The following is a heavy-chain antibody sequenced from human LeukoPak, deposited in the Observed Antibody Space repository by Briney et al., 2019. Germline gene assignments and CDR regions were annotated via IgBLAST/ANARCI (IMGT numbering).Heavy chain of an antibody. D-gene: IGHD1-26*01. CDR1: GLTVSDTY. CDR3: ARRYSGSLNAFDI. Sequence: GGSLRLSCAVSGLTVSDTYMTWIRQAPGKGLEWVSVIYSGGGTAYADSVKGRSTFSRDNSKNTLYLQMNSLRAEDTALYYCARRYSGSLNAFDIWGQGTMVTVSS. V-gene: IGHV3-66*01. CDR2: IYSGGGT. J-gene: IGHJ3*02.